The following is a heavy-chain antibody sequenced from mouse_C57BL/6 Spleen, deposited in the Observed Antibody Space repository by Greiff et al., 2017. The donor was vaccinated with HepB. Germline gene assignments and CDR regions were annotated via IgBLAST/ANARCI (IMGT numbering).Heavy chain of an antibody. CDR2: IHPNSGST. J-gene: IGHJ4*01. CDR3: SITTVARYYAMDY. D-gene: IGHD1-1*01. Sequence: QVQLQQPGAELVKPGASVKLSCKASGYTFTSYWMHWVKQRPGQGLEWIGMIHPNSGSTNYNEKFKSKATLTVDKSSSTAYMQLSSLTSEDSAVYYCSITTVARYYAMDYWGQGTSVTVSS. CDR1: GYTFTSYW. V-gene: IGHV1-64*01.